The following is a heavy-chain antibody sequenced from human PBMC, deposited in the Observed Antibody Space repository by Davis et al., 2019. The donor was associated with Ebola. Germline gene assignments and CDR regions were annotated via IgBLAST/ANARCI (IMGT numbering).Heavy chain of an antibody. D-gene: IGHD4-23*01. J-gene: IGHJ4*02. CDR2: IYYSGST. Sequence: SETLSLTCAVSGGSISSYYWSWIRQPPGKGLEWIGYIYYSGSTKYNPSLKSRVTISVDTSKNQFSLKLSSVTAADTAVYYCARGTGGNSYYWGQGTLVTVSS. CDR1: GGSISSYY. V-gene: IGHV4-59*01. CDR3: ARGTGGNSYY.